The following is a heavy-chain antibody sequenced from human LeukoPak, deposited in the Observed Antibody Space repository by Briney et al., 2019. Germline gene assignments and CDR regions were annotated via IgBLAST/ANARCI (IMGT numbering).Heavy chain of an antibody. CDR3: ARDQLDYGDYATAWFDP. Sequence: SETLSLTCTVSGGSISSYYWSWIRQPAGKGLEWIGRIYTSGSTNYNPSLKSRVTMSVDTSKNQFSLKLSSVTAAGTAVYYCARDQLDYGDYATAWFDPWGQGTLVTVSS. V-gene: IGHV4-4*07. J-gene: IGHJ5*02. D-gene: IGHD4-17*01. CDR1: GGSISSYY. CDR2: IYTSGST.